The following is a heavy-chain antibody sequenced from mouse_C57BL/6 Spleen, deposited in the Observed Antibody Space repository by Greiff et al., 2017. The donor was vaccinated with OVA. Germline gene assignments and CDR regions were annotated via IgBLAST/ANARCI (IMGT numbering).Heavy chain of an antibody. CDR1: GYSFTGYY. D-gene: IGHD2-12*01. Sequence: EVKLQESGPELVKPGASVKISCKASGYSFTGYYMNWVKQSPEKSLEWIGEINPSTGGTTYNQKFKAKATLTVDKSSSTAYMQLKSLTSEDSAVYYCARAYDEDAMDYWGQGTSVTVSS. V-gene: IGHV1-42*01. J-gene: IGHJ4*01. CDR3: ARAYDEDAMDY. CDR2: INPSTGGT.